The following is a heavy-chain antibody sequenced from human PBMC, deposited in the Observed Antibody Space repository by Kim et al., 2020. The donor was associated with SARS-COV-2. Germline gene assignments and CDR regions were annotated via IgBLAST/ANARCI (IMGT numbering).Heavy chain of an antibody. CDR1: GYTFTSYG. D-gene: IGHD5-12*01. V-gene: IGHV1-18*01. CDR3: AREVYSGYALTTVPGNWFDP. J-gene: IGHJ5*02. CDR2: ISAYNGNT. Sequence: ASVKVSCKASGYTFTSYGISWVRQAPGQGLEWMGWISAYNGNTNYAQKLQGRVTMTTDTSTSTAYMELRSLRSDDTAVYYCAREVYSGYALTTVPGNWFDPWGQGTLVTVSS.